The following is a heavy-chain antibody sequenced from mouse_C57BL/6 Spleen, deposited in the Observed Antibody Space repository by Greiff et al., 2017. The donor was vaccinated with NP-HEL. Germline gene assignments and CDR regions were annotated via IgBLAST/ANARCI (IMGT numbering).Heavy chain of an antibody. V-gene: IGHV1-82*01. Sequence: VQLQQSGPELVKPGASVKISCKASGYAFSSSWMNWVKQRPGKGLEWIGRIYPGDGDTNYNGKFKGKATLTADKSSSTAYMQLSSLTSEDSAVYFCARAAQANPYFDYWGQGTTLTVSS. D-gene: IGHD3-2*02. CDR3: ARAAQANPYFDY. J-gene: IGHJ2*01. CDR2: IYPGDGDT. CDR1: GYAFSSSW.